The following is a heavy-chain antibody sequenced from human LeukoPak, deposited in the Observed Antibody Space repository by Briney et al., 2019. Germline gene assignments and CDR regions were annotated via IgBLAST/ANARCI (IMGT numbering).Heavy chain of an antibody. J-gene: IGHJ6*02. CDR3: ASTRVAAAFWVDYYYYGMDV. Sequence: SETLSLTCTVSGGSISSYYRRWIRQPPGKGLEWVGYIYYSGTNNYNPSLKSRVTISVDTSKNQFSLKLSSVTAADTAVYYCASTRVAAAFWVDYYYYGMDVWGQGTTVTVSS. CDR1: GGSISSYY. CDR2: IYYSGTN. V-gene: IGHV4-59*01. D-gene: IGHD2-2*01.